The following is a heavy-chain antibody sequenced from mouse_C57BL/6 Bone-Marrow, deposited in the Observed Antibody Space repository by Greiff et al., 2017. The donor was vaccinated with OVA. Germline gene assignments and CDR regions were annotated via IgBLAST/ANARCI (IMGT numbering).Heavy chain of an antibody. V-gene: IGHV1-54*01. CDR3: ARRGCYAWFAY. CDR1: GYAFTNYL. D-gene: IGHD2-12*01. Sequence: QVQLQQSGAELVRPGTSVKVSCKASGYAFTNYLIEWVKQRPGQGLEWIGVINPGSGGTNYNEKFKGKATLTADKSSSTAYMQLSSLTSEDSAVYYCARRGCYAWFAYWGQGTLVTVSA. CDR2: INPGSGGT. J-gene: IGHJ3*01.